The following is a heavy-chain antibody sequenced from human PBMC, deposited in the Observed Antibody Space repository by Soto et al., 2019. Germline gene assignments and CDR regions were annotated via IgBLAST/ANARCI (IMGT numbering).Heavy chain of an antibody. CDR3: ARERKFDFWRKGLDV. D-gene: IGHD3-3*01. CDR2: MDPNSGST. J-gene: IGHJ6*02. Sequence: ASVKVCCKASGCTFTTYDINWVRQAPGQGLEWLGWMDPNSGSTGYAQNFQGRITMTRNISRNTAHMELSSLQSEDTAVYYCARERKFDFWRKGLDVWGQGTTVTVSS. V-gene: IGHV1-8*01. CDR1: GCTFTTYD.